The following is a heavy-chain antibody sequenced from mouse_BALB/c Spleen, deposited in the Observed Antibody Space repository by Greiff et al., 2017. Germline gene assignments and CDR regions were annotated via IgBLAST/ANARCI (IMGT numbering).Heavy chain of an antibody. Sequence: VQLQQSGPELVKPGASVKISCKASGYTFTDYNMHWVKQSHGKSLEWIGYIYPYNGGTGYNQKFKSKATLTVDNSSSTAYMELRSLTSEDSAVYYCARGSRVSGFDYWGQGTTLTVSS. CDR2: IYPYNGGT. J-gene: IGHJ2*01. D-gene: IGHD1-1*01. CDR3: ARGSRVSGFDY. V-gene: IGHV1S29*02. CDR1: GYTFTDYN.